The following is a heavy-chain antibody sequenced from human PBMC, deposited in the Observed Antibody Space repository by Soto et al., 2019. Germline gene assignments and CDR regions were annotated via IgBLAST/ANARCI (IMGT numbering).Heavy chain of an antibody. CDR3: ARALTDTIFGVVIKGYYYYYGMDV. CDR1: GGTFSIYA. D-gene: IGHD3-3*01. J-gene: IGHJ6*02. Sequence: ASVKVSCKASGGTFSIYAISWVLQAPGQGLEWMGGIIPIFGTANYAQKFQGRVTITADESTSTAYMELSSLRSEDTAVYYCARALTDTIFGVVIKGYYYYYGMDVWGQGTTVTVS. V-gene: IGHV1-69*13. CDR2: IIPIFGTA.